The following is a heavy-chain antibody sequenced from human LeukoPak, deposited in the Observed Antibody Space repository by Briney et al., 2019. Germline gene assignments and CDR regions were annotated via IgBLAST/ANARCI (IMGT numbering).Heavy chain of an antibody. CDR1: GYTFTSYD. Sequence: ASVKVSCKASGYTFTSYDINWVRQATGQGLEWMGWMNPNSGNTGYAQKFQGRVTITRNTSISTAYMELSSLRSEDTAVYYCARSDLIVGAYCDYWGQGTLVTVSS. V-gene: IGHV1-8*03. J-gene: IGHJ4*02. CDR3: ARSDLIVGAYCDY. CDR2: MNPNSGNT. D-gene: IGHD1-26*01.